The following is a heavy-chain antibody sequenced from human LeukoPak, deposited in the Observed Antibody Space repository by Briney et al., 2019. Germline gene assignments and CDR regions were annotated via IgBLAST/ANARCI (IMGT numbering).Heavy chain of an antibody. CDR3: ARDGSSTFGVVRYYFDY. CDR1: GGSISSGGYS. D-gene: IGHD3-3*02. V-gene: IGHV4-30-2*01. J-gene: IGHJ4*02. Sequence: SQTLSLTCAVSGGSISSGGYSWSWIRQPPGKGLEWIGYIYHSGSTYYNPSLKSRVTISVDRSKNQFSLKLSSVTAADTAVYHCARDGSSTFGVVRYYFDYWGQGTLVTVSS. CDR2: IYHSGST.